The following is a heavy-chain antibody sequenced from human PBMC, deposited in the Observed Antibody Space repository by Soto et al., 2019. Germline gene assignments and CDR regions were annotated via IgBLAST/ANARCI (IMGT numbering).Heavy chain of an antibody. Sequence: SVKVSCKASGGTFSSYAISWVRQAPGQGLEWMGGIIPIFGTANYAQKFQGRVTITADESTSTAYMELSSLRSEDTAVYYCVRGDDSSGYYYYYYGMDVWGQGTTVTVSS. J-gene: IGHJ6*02. CDR3: VRGDDSSGYYYYYYGMDV. CDR1: GGTFSSYA. V-gene: IGHV1-69*13. CDR2: IIPIFGTA. D-gene: IGHD3-22*01.